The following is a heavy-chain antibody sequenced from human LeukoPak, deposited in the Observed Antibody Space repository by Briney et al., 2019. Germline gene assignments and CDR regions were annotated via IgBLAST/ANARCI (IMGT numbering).Heavy chain of an antibody. CDR1: GFTFSRYW. D-gene: IGHD6-13*01. CDR2: IKQDGSEK. CDR3: ARTYSSSWYRYFDY. V-gene: IGHV3-7*01. J-gene: IGHJ4*02. Sequence: GGPLRLSCAASGFTFSRYWMSWVREAPGKGLECGAKIKQDGSEKYYGDSVKGRFTISRDNAKNYLYLQMNSLTAEDTAVYYCARTYSSSWYRYFDYWGQGTLVTVSS.